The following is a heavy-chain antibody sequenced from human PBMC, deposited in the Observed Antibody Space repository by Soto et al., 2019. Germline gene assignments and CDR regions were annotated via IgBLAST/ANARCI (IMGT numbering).Heavy chain of an antibody. CDR3: ARHRGCYGEADN. J-gene: IGHJ4*02. V-gene: IGHV4-39*01. D-gene: IGHD4-17*01. CDR1: GGSVGGSGYY. Sequence: QLQLQESGPGLLKPAETLFLSCTVSGGSVGGSGYYWGWIRQYPGKGLECIGNLHYDQTSYYTPSLESRLTISIDTLNNKFSLKLTSVIAADTAVYYCARHRGCYGEADNWGQGTLVSVSS. CDR2: LHYDQTS.